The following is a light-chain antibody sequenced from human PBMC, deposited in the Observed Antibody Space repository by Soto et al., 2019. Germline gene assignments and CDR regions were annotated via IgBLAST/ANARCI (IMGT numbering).Light chain of an antibody. Sequence: EVMMTQFPGTLSGTPGETVTLSCGASQSVRTNLAWYQQRPGQAPRLLIHYSSTRASDIPARFSGSGSGTNFTLAISSLQSEDFAVYFCQQYYDWPITFGQGTRLEIK. CDR2: YSS. V-gene: IGKV3D-15*01. J-gene: IGKJ5*01. CDR1: QSVRTN. CDR3: QQYYDWPIT.